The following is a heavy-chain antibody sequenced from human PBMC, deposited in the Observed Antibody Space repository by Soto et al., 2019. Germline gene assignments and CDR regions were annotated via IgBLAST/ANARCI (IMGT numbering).Heavy chain of an antibody. Sequence: TGWSLGLSCAASGFTFSSYAMSWVRQAPGKGLEWVSAISGSGGSTYYADSVKGRFTISRDNSKNTLYLQMNSLRAEDTAVYYCANAPRGLISLDVWGQGTTVTVSS. CDR3: ANAPRGLISLDV. CDR2: ISGSGGST. CDR1: GFTFSSYA. J-gene: IGHJ6*02. D-gene: IGHD3-16*02. V-gene: IGHV3-23*01.